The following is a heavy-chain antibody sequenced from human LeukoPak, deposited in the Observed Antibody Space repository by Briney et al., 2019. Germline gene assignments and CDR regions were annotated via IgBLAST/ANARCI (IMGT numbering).Heavy chain of an antibody. V-gene: IGHV1-69*05. CDR3: ATDDPRYSSILDY. D-gene: IGHD6-13*01. J-gene: IGHJ4*02. CDR1: GGTFSSYA. CDR2: IIPIFGTA. Sequence: ASVKVSCKASGGTFSSYAISWVRQAPGQGLEWMGGIIPIFGTANYAQKFQGRVTITTDESTSTAYMELSSLRSEDTAVYYCATDDPRYSSILDYWGQGTLVTVSS.